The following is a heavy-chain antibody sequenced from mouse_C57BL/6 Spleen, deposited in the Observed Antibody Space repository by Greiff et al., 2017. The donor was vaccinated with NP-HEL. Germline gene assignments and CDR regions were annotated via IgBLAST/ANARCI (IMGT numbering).Heavy chain of an antibody. Sequence: VKLMESGAELVRPGASVTLSCKASGYTFTDYEMHWVKQTPVHGLEWIGAIDPETGGTAYNQKFKGKAILTADKSSSTAYMELRSLTSEDSAVYYCTRPVVGGFDYWGQGTTLTVSS. CDR3: TRPVVGGFDY. CDR1: GYTFTDYE. J-gene: IGHJ2*01. D-gene: IGHD1-1*01. CDR2: IDPETGGT. V-gene: IGHV1-15*01.